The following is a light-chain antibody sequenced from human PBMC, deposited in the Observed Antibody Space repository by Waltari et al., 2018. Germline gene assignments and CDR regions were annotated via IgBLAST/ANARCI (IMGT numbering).Light chain of an antibody. CDR2: DVT. Sequence: QSALTQPASVSGSPGQSITISCTGASSDVGSYNLLSWYQQHPGKAPKLIIYDVTKRPSGVSNRFAGSKSGNTASLTISGLQAEDEADYYCSSYASTSNLLFGGGTKLTVL. CDR3: SSYASTSNLL. V-gene: IGLV2-23*02. J-gene: IGLJ2*01. CDR1: SSDVGSYNL.